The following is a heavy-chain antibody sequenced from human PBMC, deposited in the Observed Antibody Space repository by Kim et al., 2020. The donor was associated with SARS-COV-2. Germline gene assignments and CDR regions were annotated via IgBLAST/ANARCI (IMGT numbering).Heavy chain of an antibody. Sequence: TSYARKFQGRVTLTRDTSPSTVYMGLSSLRSEDTAVYYCAIDSSGYYMGYWGQGTLVTVSS. CDR3: AIDSSGYYMGY. D-gene: IGHD3-22*01. CDR2: T. J-gene: IGHJ4*02. V-gene: IGHV1-46*01.